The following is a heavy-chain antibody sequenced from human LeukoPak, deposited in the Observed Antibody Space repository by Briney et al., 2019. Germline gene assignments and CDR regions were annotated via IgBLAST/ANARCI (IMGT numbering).Heavy chain of an antibody. CDR3: ALYYYDSSGYVYFDY. CDR2: IYYSGST. CDR1: GGSISSYY. J-gene: IGHJ4*02. D-gene: IGHD3-22*01. V-gene: IGHV4-59*12. Sequence: PSETLSLTCTVSGGSISSYYWSWIRQPPGKGLEWIGYIYYSGSTNYNPSLKSRVTISVDTSKNQFSLKLSSVTAADTAVYYCALYYYDSSGYVYFDYWGQGTLVTVSS.